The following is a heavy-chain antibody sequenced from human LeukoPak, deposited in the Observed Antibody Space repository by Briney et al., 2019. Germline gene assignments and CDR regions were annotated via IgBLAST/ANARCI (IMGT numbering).Heavy chain of an antibody. CDR2: INHSGST. J-gene: IGHJ6*02. V-gene: IGHV4-34*01. Sequence: SETLSLTCAVYGGSFSGYYWSWIRQPPGKGLDWIGEINHSGSTNSNPSLKSRVTISVDTSKNQFSLKLSSVTAADTAVYYCARGVVVGPNYYYGMDVWGQGTTVTVSS. CDR3: ARGVVVGPNYYYGMDV. CDR1: GGSFSGYY. D-gene: IGHD2-15*01.